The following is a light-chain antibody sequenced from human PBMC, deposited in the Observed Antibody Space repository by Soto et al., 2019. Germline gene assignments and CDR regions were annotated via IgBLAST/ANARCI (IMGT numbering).Light chain of an antibody. CDR2: GAS. J-gene: IGKJ5*01. CDR3: QQYTGPPTT. Sequence: EIILTQSPDTLSLSPGERATLSCRASQTVSSNYLAWCQQGPGQAPRLLIYGASTRAAGIPARFSGSGSGTDFTLTITRLEPEDSAVYFCQQYTGPPTTFGQGTRLEIK. V-gene: IGKV3-20*01. CDR1: QTVSSNY.